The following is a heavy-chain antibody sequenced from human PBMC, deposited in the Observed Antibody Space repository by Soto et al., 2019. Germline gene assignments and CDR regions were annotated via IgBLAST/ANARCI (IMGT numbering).Heavy chain of an antibody. J-gene: IGHJ4*02. CDR3: ARVAYCGGDCSPYFDY. CDR1: GGSISSYY. D-gene: IGHD2-21*02. Sequence: PSETLSLTCTVSGGSISSYYWSWIRQPPGKGLEWIGYIYYSGSTNYNPSLKSRVTISVDTSKNQFSLKLSSVTAADTAVYYCARVAYCGGDCSPYFDYWGQGTLVTVSS. V-gene: IGHV4-59*01. CDR2: IYYSGST.